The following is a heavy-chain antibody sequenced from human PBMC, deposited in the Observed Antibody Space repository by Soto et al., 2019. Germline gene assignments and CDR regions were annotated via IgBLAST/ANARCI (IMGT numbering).Heavy chain of an antibody. D-gene: IGHD6-13*01. CDR2: ISYDGSNK. CDR1: GFTFSSYG. CDR3: AKDPTHYSSSWYGHYGMDV. Sequence: GGSLRLSCAASGFTFSSYGMHWVRQAPGKGLEWVAVISYDGSNKYYADSVKGRFTISRDNSKNTLYLQMNSLRAEDTAVYYCAKDPTHYSSSWYGHYGMDVWGQGTMVTAP. V-gene: IGHV3-30*18. J-gene: IGHJ6*02.